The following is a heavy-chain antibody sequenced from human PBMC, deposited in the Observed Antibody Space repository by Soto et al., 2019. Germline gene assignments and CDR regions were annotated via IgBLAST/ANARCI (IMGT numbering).Heavy chain of an antibody. CDR3: ARDSDCHSTSCFFPPHV. V-gene: IGHV3-21*06. CDR2: ISGGGSYI. J-gene: IGHJ6*02. CDR1: GFTFSDEN. D-gene: IGHD2-2*01. Sequence: QLVESGGGLVKPGGSLRLSRSASGFTFSDENMSWVRQVPGKGLEWVSGISGGGSYIFYADSVQGRFSISRDNPKNSLFLEMNSLRVEDTAVYYCARDSDCHSTSCFFPPHVWGQGTTVTVSS.